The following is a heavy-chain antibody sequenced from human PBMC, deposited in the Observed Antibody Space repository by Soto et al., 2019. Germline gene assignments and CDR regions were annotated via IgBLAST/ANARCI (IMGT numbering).Heavy chain of an antibody. CDR1: GYTFTNYW. CDR3: AASIFYYGMDV. J-gene: IGHJ6*02. Sequence: ECMKISCKGYGYTFTNYWIGWVRQMPGKGLEWMGIIYPGDSDTKYNPSFQCQVTISADKSITTTYLQWSSLKASDTAIYYCAASIFYYGMDVWGQGTTVTVSS. V-gene: IGHV5-51*01. CDR2: IYPGDSDT.